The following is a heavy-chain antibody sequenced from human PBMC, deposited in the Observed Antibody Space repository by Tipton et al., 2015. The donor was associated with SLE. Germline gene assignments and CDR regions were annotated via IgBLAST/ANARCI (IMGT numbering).Heavy chain of an antibody. CDR3: ARDSITISY. J-gene: IGHJ4*02. CDR1: GFALSDHY. Sequence: SLRLSCAASGFALSDHYMSWIRQAPGKGLEWISYISSSGVTTYYADSVQGRFTISRDNAKNSLSLQMNSLRAEDTALYYCARDSITISYWGQGTLVTVSS. D-gene: IGHD3-3*01. V-gene: IGHV3-11*01. CDR2: ISSSGVTT.